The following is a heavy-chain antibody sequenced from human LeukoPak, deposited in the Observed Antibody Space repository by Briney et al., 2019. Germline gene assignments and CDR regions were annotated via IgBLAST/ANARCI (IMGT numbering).Heavy chain of an antibody. D-gene: IGHD4-23*01. CDR2: INPGGGST. CDR1: GYSFTSYY. Sequence: PVKVSCKASGYSFTSYYIHWVRQAPGQGLESMGIINPGGGSTSYAQKFQDRVTMTRDTSTSTVYMELNSLRSEDTAVYYCAKDLRWDHPGLDPWGQGTLVSVSP. CDR3: AKDLRWDHPGLDP. V-gene: IGHV1-46*01. J-gene: IGHJ5*02.